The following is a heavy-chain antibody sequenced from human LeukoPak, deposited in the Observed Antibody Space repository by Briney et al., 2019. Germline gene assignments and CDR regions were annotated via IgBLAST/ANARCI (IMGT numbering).Heavy chain of an antibody. Sequence: SETLSLTCTVSGGSISSYYWSWIRQPPGKGLEWIGNIYYSGSTNYNPSLKSRVTISVDTSKNQFSLKLSSVTAADTAVYYCARSLRGSGYDYWGQGTLVTVSS. J-gene: IGHJ4*02. CDR2: IYYSGST. CDR1: GGSISSYY. V-gene: IGHV4-59*12. D-gene: IGHD6-19*01. CDR3: ARSLRGSGYDY.